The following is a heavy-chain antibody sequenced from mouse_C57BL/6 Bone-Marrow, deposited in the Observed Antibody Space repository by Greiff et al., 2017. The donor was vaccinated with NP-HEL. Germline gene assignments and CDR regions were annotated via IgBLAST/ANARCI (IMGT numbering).Heavy chain of an antibody. D-gene: IGHD4-1*02. CDR3: ARGATGTRYFDV. J-gene: IGHJ1*03. CDR2: ISDGGSYT. CDR1: GFTFSSYA. Sequence: EVKLVESGGGLVKPGGSLKLSCAASGFTFSSYAMSWVRQTPEKRLEWVATISDGGSYTYYPDNVKGRFTISRDNAKNNLYLQMSHLKSEDTAMYYCARGATGTRYFDVWGTGTTVTVSS. V-gene: IGHV5-4*03.